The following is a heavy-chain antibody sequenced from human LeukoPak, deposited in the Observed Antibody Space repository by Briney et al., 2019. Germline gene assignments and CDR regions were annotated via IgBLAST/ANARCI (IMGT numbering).Heavy chain of an antibody. D-gene: IGHD3-22*01. CDR2: IYYSGST. CDR1: GGSISSYY. CDR3: ARDSRSSGYNDY. J-gene: IGHJ4*02. Sequence: PSETLSLTCTVSGGSISSYYWSWIRQPPGKGLEWIGYIYYSGSTNYNPSLKSRVTISVDTSKNQFSLKLSSVTAADTAVYYCARDSRSSGYNDYWGQGTLVTVSS. V-gene: IGHV4-59*01.